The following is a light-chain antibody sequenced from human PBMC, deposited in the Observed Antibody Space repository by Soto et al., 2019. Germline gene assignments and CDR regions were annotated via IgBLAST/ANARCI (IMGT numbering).Light chain of an antibody. Sequence: DIVMTQSPDSLAVSLGERATINCKSSQSVLHSSNNKNYLAWYQQKPGQPPKLLIYWASTRESGVPDRFSGSGSGTDSTLTISSLQAEDVAVYYCQQYYSPPNTFGQGTKLEIK. V-gene: IGKV4-1*01. CDR2: WAS. CDR3: QQYYSPPNT. CDR1: QSVLHSSNNKNY. J-gene: IGKJ2*01.